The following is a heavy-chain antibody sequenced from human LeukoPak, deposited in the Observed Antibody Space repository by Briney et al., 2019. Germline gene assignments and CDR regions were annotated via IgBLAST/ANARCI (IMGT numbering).Heavy chain of an antibody. V-gene: IGHV3-11*04. D-gene: IGHD3-10*01. J-gene: IGHJ4*02. CDR3: AKGATMVRGHLDY. CDR1: GFTFSDYY. CDR2: ISSSGSTI. Sequence: GGSLRLSCAASGFTFSDYYMSWIRQAPGKGLEWVSYISSSGSTIYYADSVKGRFTISRDNSKNTLYLQMNSLRAEDTAVYYCAKGATMVRGHLDYWGQGTLVTVSS.